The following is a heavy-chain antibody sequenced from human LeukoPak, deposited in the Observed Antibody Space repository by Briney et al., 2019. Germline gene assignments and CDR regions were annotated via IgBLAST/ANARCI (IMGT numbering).Heavy chain of an antibody. V-gene: IGHV3-23*01. CDR1: GFTFSNHA. CDR3: AKKSGYDSYRYYYMNV. Sequence: GGSLRLSCAASGFTFSNHAMSWVRQTPGKGLQWISVISGSGRTTEYADSVKGRFTISRDNSRNTLSLQMNSLRAEDTAVYYCAKKSGYDSYRYYYMNVWGKGTTVTVSS. CDR2: ISGSGRTT. J-gene: IGHJ6*03. D-gene: IGHD3-22*01.